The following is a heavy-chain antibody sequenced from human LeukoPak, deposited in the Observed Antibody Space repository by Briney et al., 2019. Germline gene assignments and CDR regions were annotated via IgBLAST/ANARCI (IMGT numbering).Heavy chain of an antibody. CDR2: IYDTGST. D-gene: IGHD4-17*01. Sequence: SETLSLTCTVSGASITSDFWDWIRQSPGKGPEWIGYIYDTGSTNYNPTLRGRVTISADRSKNQFSLKLNSVTAADTAVYSCARQYGDGYYFEYWGQGTLVTVSS. J-gene: IGHJ4*02. CDR1: GASITSDF. V-gene: IGHV4-59*08. CDR3: ARQYGDGYYFEY.